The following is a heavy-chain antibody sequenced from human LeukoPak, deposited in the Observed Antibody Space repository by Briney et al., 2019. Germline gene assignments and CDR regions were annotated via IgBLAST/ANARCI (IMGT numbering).Heavy chain of an antibody. D-gene: IGHD3/OR15-3a*01. CDR1: GFTFSSYA. CDR3: ARLWAAAPSSRFDH. Sequence: GGSLRLSCAASGFTFSSYAMTWVRQAPGKGLEWVSTIGDTTYYADSVKGRFTISRDNSKNTLYLQMQSLRAEDTAVYYCARLWAAAPSSRFDHWGQGTLVTGSS. CDR2: IGDTT. V-gene: IGHV3-23*01. J-gene: IGHJ4*02.